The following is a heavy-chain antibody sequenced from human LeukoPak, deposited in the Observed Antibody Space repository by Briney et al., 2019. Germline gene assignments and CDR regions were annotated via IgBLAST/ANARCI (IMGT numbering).Heavy chain of an antibody. CDR1: GFSLSDYW. J-gene: IGHJ4*01. Sequence: GGSLRLSCVGSGFSLSDYWMHWVRQTPGKELMWVSRITSDGSTTWYADSVKGRFTVSRDNAKNTLFLEMNSLRDKDTAVYYCAGDYIWGRLFWGQGTLVTVSS. CDR2: ITSDGSTT. CDR3: AGDYIWGRLF. D-gene: IGHD3-16*01. V-gene: IGHV3-74*01.